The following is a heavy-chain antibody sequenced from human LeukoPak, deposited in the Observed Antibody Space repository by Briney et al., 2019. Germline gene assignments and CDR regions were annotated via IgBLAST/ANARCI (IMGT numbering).Heavy chain of an antibody. V-gene: IGHV3-48*04. CDR1: GFTFSTYI. CDR2: ISSSSGTI. Sequence: GGSLRLSCAASGFTFSTYIMNWVRQAPGKGLEWVSYISSSSGTIYYADSVKGRFTISRDNAKNSLYLQMNSLRAEDTAVYYCARADTTGGYCFDYWGQGTLVTVSS. D-gene: IGHD4-17*01. J-gene: IGHJ4*02. CDR3: ARADTTGGYCFDY.